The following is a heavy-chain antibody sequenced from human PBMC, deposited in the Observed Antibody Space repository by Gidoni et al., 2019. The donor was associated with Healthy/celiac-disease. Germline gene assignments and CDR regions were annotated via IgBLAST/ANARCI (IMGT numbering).Heavy chain of an antibody. V-gene: IGHV3-21*01. CDR3: ARGSAGSSG. CDR2: ISSISSYI. CDR1: GSTFSSYS. Sequence: EVQLVESGGGLVKPGGSLRLSCAASGSTFSSYSTNWVRRAPGTGLELVSSISSISSYIYYADSVKGLFTISRDNAKNSLYLQMNSLRAEDTAVYYCARGSAGSSGWGQGTLVTVSS. J-gene: IGHJ4*02. D-gene: IGHD6-6*01.